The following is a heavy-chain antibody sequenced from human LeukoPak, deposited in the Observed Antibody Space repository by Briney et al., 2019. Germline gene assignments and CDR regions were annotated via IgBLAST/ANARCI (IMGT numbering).Heavy chain of an antibody. J-gene: IGHJ1*01. CDR3: ARDTNYYDSSGYYSKYFQH. D-gene: IGHD3-22*01. Sequence: ASVKVSCKASGYTFTSYSISWVRQAPGQGLEWMGWISAYNSNTNSAQKLQGRVTMTTDTSTSTAYMELRSLRSDDTAVYYCARDTNYYDSSGYYSKYFQHWGQGTLVTVSS. CDR2: ISAYNSNT. V-gene: IGHV1-18*01. CDR1: GYTFTSYS.